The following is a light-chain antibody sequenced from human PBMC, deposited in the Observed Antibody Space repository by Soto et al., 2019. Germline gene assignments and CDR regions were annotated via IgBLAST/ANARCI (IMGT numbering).Light chain of an antibody. CDR2: GAS. Sequence: EIVMTQSPATLSVSPGERATLSCRASQSVHNALARDQQKPGQIPRLLIYGASTRATGIPARCSGSGSGTEFTLTISSLQSEDFAVYFCEQYQQWPPTFGQGTKVDIK. CDR1: QSVHNA. V-gene: IGKV3-15*01. CDR3: EQYQQWPPT. J-gene: IGKJ1*01.